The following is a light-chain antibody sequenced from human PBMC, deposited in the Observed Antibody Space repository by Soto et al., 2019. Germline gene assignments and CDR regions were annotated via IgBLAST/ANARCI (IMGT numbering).Light chain of an antibody. CDR1: QSVLYSSNNKNY. J-gene: IGKJ1*01. Sequence: DIVMTQSPDSLAVSLGERATINCNSSQSVLYSSNNKNYLAWFQQKPGQPPQLLIYWASTRESGVPDRFSGSGSETDFTLTISSLQAEDVAIYYCQQYYSSPTWTFGQGTKVDIK. V-gene: IGKV4-1*01. CDR2: WAS. CDR3: QQYYSSPTWT.